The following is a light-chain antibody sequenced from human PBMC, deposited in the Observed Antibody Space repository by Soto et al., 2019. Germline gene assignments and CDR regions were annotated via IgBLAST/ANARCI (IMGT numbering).Light chain of an antibody. CDR3: AAWDDSLSGHYV. CDR2: RNN. CDR1: SSNIGSND. J-gene: IGLJ1*01. V-gene: IGLV1-47*01. Sequence: QSVLTQPPSASGTPGQRVTISCSGSSSNIGSNDVYWYHQLPGTAPKLLIYRNNHRPSGVPDRFSGSKSGTSASLAISGLRSEDEADYYCAAWDDSLSGHYVFGTWTKVTVL.